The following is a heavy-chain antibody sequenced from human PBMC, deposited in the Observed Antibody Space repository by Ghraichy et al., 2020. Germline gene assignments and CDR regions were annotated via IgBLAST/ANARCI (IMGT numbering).Heavy chain of an antibody. V-gene: IGHV4-59*01. CDR2: IYYSGST. D-gene: IGHD1-7*01. CDR1: GGSISSYY. Sequence: SQTLSLTCTVSGGSISSYYWSWIRQPPGKGLEWIGYIYYSGSTNYNPSLKSRVTISVDTSKNQFSLKLSSVTAADTAVYYCARVCEAGTTYYYYYYYMDVWGKGTTVTVSS. CDR3: ARVCEAGTTYYYYYYYMDV. J-gene: IGHJ6*03.